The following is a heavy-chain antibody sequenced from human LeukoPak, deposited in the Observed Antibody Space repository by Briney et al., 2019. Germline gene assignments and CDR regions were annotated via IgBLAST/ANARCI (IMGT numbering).Heavy chain of an antibody. CDR2: IYYSGRT. CDR3: ARHPASIASDNWFDP. Sequence: PSETLPLTCTVSGGSISSSSYYWGWIRQPPGKGLEWIGSIYYSGRTYYNPSLKSRVTISVDTSKNQFSLKLSSVTAADTAVYYCARHPASIASDNWFDPWGQGTLVTVSS. J-gene: IGHJ5*02. D-gene: IGHD6-6*01. V-gene: IGHV4-39*01. CDR1: GGSISSSSYY.